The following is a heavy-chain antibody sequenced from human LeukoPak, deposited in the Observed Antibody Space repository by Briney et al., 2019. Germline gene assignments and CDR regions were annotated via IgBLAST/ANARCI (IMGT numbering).Heavy chain of an antibody. D-gene: IGHD6-13*01. J-gene: IGHJ3*02. CDR2: IHYSGST. V-gene: IGHV4-59*08. CDR1: GGSISSYY. Sequence: SETLSLTCTVSGGSISSYYWSWIRQPPGKGLEWIGYIHYSGSTNYNPSLKSRVTISVDTSKNQFSLHLSSVTAADTAVYYCERELKIGAPGTVGFDIWGQGTMVTVSS. CDR3: ERELKIGAPGTVGFDI.